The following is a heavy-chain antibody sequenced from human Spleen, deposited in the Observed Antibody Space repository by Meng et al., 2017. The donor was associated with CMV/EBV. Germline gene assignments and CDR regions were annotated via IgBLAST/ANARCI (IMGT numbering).Heavy chain of an antibody. CDR2: IYPGDSDT. D-gene: IGHD3-22*01. J-gene: IGHJ6*02. CDR3: ARHPTHYFDSSGYYYYDYGMDV. Sequence: KVSCKGSGYSFTSYWIGWVRQMPGKGLEWMGIIYPGDSDTRYSPSFQGQVTISADKSISTAYLQWSSRKASDTAMYYCARHPTHYFDSSGYYYYDYGMDVWGQGTTVTVSS. CDR1: GYSFTSYW. V-gene: IGHV5-51*01.